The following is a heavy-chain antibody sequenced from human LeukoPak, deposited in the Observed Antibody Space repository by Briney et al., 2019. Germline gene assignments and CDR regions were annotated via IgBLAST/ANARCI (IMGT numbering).Heavy chain of an antibody. V-gene: IGHV3-23*01. J-gene: IGHJ4*02. Sequence: PGGSLRLSCAASGFTFSTYAMSWVRQAPGKGLEWVSAIGRSAGSTYYADSVKGRFTISRDNSKNTLYLQMNSLRAEDTAVYYCARDLGYCTNGVCHTRFDYWGQGTLVAVSS. D-gene: IGHD2-8*01. CDR2: IGRSAGST. CDR1: GFTFSTYA. CDR3: ARDLGYCTNGVCHTRFDY.